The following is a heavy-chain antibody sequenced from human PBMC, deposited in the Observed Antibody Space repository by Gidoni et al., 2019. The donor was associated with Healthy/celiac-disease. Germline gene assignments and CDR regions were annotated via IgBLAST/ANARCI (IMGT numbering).Heavy chain of an antibody. CDR2: ISGSGGST. Sequence: EVQLLESGGGLVQPGGSLRLSCAASGFTFRSYAMSWVRQAPGKGLEWVSAISGSGGSTYYADSVKGRFTISRDNSKNTLYLQMNSLRAEDTAVYYCAKENSYYDILTGYSYYFDYWGQGTLVTVSS. J-gene: IGHJ4*02. D-gene: IGHD3-9*01. V-gene: IGHV3-23*01. CDR3: AKENSYYDILTGYSYYFDY. CDR1: GFTFRSYA.